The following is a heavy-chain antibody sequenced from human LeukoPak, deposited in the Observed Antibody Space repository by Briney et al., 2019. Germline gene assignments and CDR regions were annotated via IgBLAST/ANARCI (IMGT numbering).Heavy chain of an antibody. D-gene: IGHD3-10*01. CDR3: ARSGSGFSARRYYMDV. J-gene: IGHJ6*04. CDR2: IYTSGSA. CDR1: GGSTTSYY. V-gene: IGHV4-4*07. Sequence: SETLSLTCTVSGGSTTSYYWSWIRQPAGKGLEWIGRIYTSGSANYNPSLKSRVIMSIDTSKNQFSLELRSLTAADTAVYYCARSGSGFSARRYYMDVWGKGTTVTVSS.